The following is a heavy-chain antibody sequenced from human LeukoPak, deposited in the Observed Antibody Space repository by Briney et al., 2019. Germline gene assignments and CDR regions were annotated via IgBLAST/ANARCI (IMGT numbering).Heavy chain of an antibody. CDR3: ARAHLLLGSGSYGDDYFDY. CDR2: IIPIFGTE. V-gene: IGHV1-69*06. D-gene: IGHD3-10*01. CDR1: GYTFTSYG. J-gene: IGHJ4*02. Sequence: GASVKVSCKASGYTFTSYGISWVRQAPGQGLEWMGGIIPIFGTENYAQKFQGRVTITADKSTSTAYMELSSLRSEDTAVYYCARAHLLLGSGSYGDDYFDYWGQGTLVTVSS.